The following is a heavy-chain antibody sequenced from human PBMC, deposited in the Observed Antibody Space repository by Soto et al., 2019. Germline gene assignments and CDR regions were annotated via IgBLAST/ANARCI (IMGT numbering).Heavy chain of an antibody. CDR1: GYSFTSYW. J-gene: IGHJ6*02. D-gene: IGHD5-12*01. CDR2: IDPSDSYT. Sequence: GESLKISCTGSGYSFTSYWISWVRQMPGKGLEWMGRIDPSDSYTNYSPSFQGHVTISADKSISTAYLQWSSLKASDTAMYYCARLGDILATIQTQFAMDVWGQGTTVTVSS. V-gene: IGHV5-10-1*01. CDR3: ARLGDILATIQTQFAMDV.